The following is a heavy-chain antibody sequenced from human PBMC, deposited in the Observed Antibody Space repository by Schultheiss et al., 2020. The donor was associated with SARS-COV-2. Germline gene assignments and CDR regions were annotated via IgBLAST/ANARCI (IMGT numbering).Heavy chain of an antibody. CDR1: GGSISSSSYY. CDR2: IYYSGST. D-gene: IGHD6-13*01. CDR3: ARRASSSHYGLDV. V-gene: IGHV4-39*07. Sequence: SETLSLTCTVSGGSISSSSYYWGWIRQPPGKGLEWIGSIYYSGSTYYNPSLKSRVTISLDTSKSQFSLKLSSVTAADTAVYYCARRASSSHYGLDVWGQGTTVTVSS. J-gene: IGHJ6*02.